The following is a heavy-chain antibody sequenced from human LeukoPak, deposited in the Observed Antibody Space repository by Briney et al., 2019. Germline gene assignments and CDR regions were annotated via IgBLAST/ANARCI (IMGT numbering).Heavy chain of an antibody. V-gene: IGHV1-18*04. CDR2: IIGYNGNT. J-gene: IGHJ6*02. CDR1: GYTFTSYG. D-gene: IGHD3-9*01. CDR3: ARIFAVNYGMDV. Sequence: GASVKVSCKASGYTFTSYGINWVRQAPGQGLGWMGWIIGYNGNTNYAQKLQGRVTMTTDTSTSTAYMELRSLRSDDPAVYYCARIFAVNYGMDVWGQGTTVTVSS.